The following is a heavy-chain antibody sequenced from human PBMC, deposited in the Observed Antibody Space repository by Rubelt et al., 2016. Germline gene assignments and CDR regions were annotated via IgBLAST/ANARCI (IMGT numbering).Heavy chain of an antibody. CDR3: ARQDLILEWLSSVFDP. Sequence: QVQLQESGPGLVKPSETLSLTCTVSGGSISSYYWSWIRQPAGKGLEWIGRIYNSGSTNYNPSLKSRVTVSADTAKNNCALKLRSVTAADTAVYYCARQDLILEWLSSVFDPWGQGTLVSVSS. CDR1: GGSISSYY. CDR2: IYNSGST. D-gene: IGHD3-3*01. V-gene: IGHV4-4*07. J-gene: IGHJ5*02.